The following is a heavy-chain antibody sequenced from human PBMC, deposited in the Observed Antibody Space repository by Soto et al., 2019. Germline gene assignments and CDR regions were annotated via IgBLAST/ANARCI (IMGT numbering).Heavy chain of an antibody. CDR1: GDTFSSYA. D-gene: IGHD1-26*01. Sequence: QVQLVQSGAEVKKPGSSVTVSCKASGDTFSSYAISWVRQAPGQGLEWMGGIIPIFGTADYAQKFQGRVTITADESTSTAYMERSSLRSEDTAVYYCASHSGSSPEGRYYYNMDVWGQGTTVTVSS. J-gene: IGHJ6*02. CDR2: IIPIFGTA. V-gene: IGHV1-69*12. CDR3: ASHSGSSPEGRYYYNMDV.